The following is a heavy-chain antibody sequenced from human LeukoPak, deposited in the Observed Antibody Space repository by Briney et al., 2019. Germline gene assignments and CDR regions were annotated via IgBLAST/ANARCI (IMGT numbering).Heavy chain of an antibody. J-gene: IGHJ5*02. Sequence: AGGSLRLSCAASGFTFSDYYMSWIRQAPGKGLEWVSYISSSGSTIYYADSVKGRFAISRDNAKNSLYLQMNSLRAEDTAVYYCARVGITMVRGAFDPWGQGTLVTVSS. V-gene: IGHV3-11*01. CDR3: ARVGITMVRGAFDP. CDR2: ISSSGSTI. D-gene: IGHD3-10*01. CDR1: GFTFSDYY.